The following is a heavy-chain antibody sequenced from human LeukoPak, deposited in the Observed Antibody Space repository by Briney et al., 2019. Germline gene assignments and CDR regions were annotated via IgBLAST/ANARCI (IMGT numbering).Heavy chain of an antibody. CDR1: GFTFSNVW. CDR2: IRRKTDGETT. D-gene: IGHD2-21*01. J-gene: IGHJ4*02. V-gene: IGHV3-15*01. CDR3: VTDLVIKGYFDY. Sequence: GGSLRLSCAASGFTFSNVWMSWVRQVPGKGLEWVGRIRRKTDGETTDHAAPVKGRFTISRDDSKNTLYLQMNSLKTEDTAVYYCVTDLVIKGYFDYWGQGALVTVSS.